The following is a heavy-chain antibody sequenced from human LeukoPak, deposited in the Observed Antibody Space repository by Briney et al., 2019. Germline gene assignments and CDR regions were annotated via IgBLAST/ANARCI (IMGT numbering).Heavy chain of an antibody. J-gene: IGHJ4*02. CDR1: GGSISSSSYY. V-gene: IGHV4-39*01. Sequence: SETLSLTCTVSGGSISSSSYYWGWIRQPPGKGLEWIGSIYYSGSTYYNPSLKSRVTISVDTSKNQFSLKLSSVTAADTAVYYCARLTGGIAVAGFDYWGQGTLVTASS. D-gene: IGHD6-19*01. CDR2: IYYSGST. CDR3: ARLTGGIAVAGFDY.